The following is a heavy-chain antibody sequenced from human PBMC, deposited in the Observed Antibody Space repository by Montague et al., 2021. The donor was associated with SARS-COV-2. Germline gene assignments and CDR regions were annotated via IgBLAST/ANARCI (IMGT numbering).Heavy chain of an antibody. CDR2: VTNCGST. Sequence: SETLSLTCAVSGGSFSDYHYSWIRRPPREGLEWVWQVTNCGSTNYNPTHKSRVTISIDTPKNQVSLKLTSVSAADTAAYYCARGAPGYWGQGTLVTVSS. D-gene: IGHD1-1*01. CDR1: GGSFSDYH. J-gene: IGHJ4*02. V-gene: IGHV4-34*01. CDR3: ARGAPGY.